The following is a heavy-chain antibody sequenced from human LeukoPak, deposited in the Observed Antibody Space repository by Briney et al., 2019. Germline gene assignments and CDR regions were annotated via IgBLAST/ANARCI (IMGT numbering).Heavy chain of an antibody. V-gene: IGHV4-34*01. CDR3: ARRGSMYYYDSSGYYYGGYYFDY. J-gene: IGHJ4*02. Sequence: SETLSLTCAVYGGSFSGYYWSWIRQPPGKGLEWIGEINHSGSTNYNPSLKSRVTISVDTSENQFSLKLSSVTAADTAVYYCARRGSMYYYDSSGYYYGGYYFDYWGQGTLVTVSS. D-gene: IGHD3-22*01. CDR1: GGSFSGYY. CDR2: INHSGST.